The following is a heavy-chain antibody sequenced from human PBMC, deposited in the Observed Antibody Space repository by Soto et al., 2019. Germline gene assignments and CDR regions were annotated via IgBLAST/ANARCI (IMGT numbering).Heavy chain of an antibody. CDR2: ISGSGGST. D-gene: IGHD3-22*01. Sequence: GGSLRLSCAASGFTFSSYAMSWVRQAPGKGLEWVSAISGSGGSTYYADSVKGRFTISRDNSKNTLYLQMNSLRAEDTDVYYCASPPVGYYDSSGYYYWGQGTLVTVSS. J-gene: IGHJ4*02. CDR3: ASPPVGYYDSSGYYY. CDR1: GFTFSSYA. V-gene: IGHV3-23*01.